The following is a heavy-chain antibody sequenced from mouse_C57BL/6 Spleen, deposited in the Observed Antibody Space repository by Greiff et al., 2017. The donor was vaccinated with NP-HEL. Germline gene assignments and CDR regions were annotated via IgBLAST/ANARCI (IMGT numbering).Heavy chain of an antibody. CDR1: GFTFSSYA. V-gene: IGHV5-4*01. CDR3: AGAY. J-gene: IGHJ3*01. CDR2: ISDGGSYT. Sequence: EVQVVESGGGLVKPGGSLKLSCAASGFTFSSYAMSWVRQTPEKRLEWVATISDGGSYTYYPDNVKGRFTISRDNAKNNLYLQMSHLKSEDTAMYYCAGAYWGQGTLVTVSA.